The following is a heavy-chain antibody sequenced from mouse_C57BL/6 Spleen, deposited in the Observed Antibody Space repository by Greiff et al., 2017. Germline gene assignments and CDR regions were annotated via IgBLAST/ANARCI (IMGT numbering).Heavy chain of an antibody. CDR2: IYPGSGST. CDR3: ARQITTVVHAMDY. D-gene: IGHD1-1*01. J-gene: IGHJ4*01. Sequence: QVQLQQSGAELVKPGASVKMSCKASGYTFTSYWITWVKQRPGQGLEWIGDIYPGSGSTNYNEKFKSKATLTVDTSSSTAYMQLSSLTSEDSAVXYCARQITTVVHAMDYWGQGTSVTVSS. CDR1: GYTFTSYW. V-gene: IGHV1-55*01.